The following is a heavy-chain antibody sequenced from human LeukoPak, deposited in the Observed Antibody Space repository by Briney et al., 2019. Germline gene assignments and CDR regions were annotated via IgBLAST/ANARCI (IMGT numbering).Heavy chain of an antibody. D-gene: IGHD2-15*01. CDR2: ISAYNGNT. Sequence: GASEKVSCKASGYTFTSYGISWVRQAPGQGLEWMGWISAYNGNTNYAQNLQGRVTMTTDTSTSTAYMELRSLRSDDTAVYYCAREKTYCSGGSCYLAYFDYSGEGTLVTVSS. J-gene: IGHJ4*02. V-gene: IGHV1-18*01. CDR1: GYTFTSYG. CDR3: AREKTYCSGGSCYLAYFDY.